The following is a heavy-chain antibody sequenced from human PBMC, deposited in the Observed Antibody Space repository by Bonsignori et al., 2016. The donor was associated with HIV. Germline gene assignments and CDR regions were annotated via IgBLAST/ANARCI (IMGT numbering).Heavy chain of an antibody. J-gene: IGHJ3*02. CDR2: IGRNGDSP. Sequence: EVQLVESGGGLVQPGGSLRLSCAASGFTFSSFAMYWVRQTPGKGLEYVSYIGRNGDSPEYADSVKGRFTISRDNAKNTLHLQMGSLRAEDMAVYYCARPGIADAFDIWGQGTMVTVSS. V-gene: IGHV3-64*07. CDR3: ARPGIADAFDI. CDR1: GFTFSSFA. D-gene: IGHD6-13*01.